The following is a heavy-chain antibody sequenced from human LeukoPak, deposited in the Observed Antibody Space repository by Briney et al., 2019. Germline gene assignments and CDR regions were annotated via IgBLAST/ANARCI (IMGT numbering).Heavy chain of an antibody. J-gene: IGHJ5*02. CDR2: IYYSGST. CDR3: ARSGLQKKIVGASGWFDP. Sequence: PSETVSLPCTVSGGSISSYYWSWIRQPPGKGLEWIGYIYYSGSTNYNPSLKSRVTISVDTSKNQFSLKLSSVTAADTAVYYCARSGLQKKIVGASGWFDPWGQGTLVTVSS. CDR1: GGSISSYY. V-gene: IGHV4-59*01. D-gene: IGHD1-26*01.